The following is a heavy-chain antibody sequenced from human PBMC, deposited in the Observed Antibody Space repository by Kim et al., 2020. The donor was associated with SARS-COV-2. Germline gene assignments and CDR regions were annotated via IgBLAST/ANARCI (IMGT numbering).Heavy chain of an antibody. CDR3: ARDPGIAVAGTGGFDY. Sequence: ASVRGRFTIFRDNAKNSVFLQMNSLRAEHTAVYYCARDPGIAVAGTGGFDYLGQGTLVTVSS. V-gene: IGHV3-7*01. D-gene: IGHD6-19*01. J-gene: IGHJ4*02.